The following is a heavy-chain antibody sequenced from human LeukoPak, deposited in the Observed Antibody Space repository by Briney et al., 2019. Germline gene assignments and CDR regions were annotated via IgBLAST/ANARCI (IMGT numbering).Heavy chain of an antibody. CDR2: ISGNSGST. V-gene: IGHV3-23*01. CDR1: GFTFSSYA. CDR3: ARTYCIGSSCPGVFEY. Sequence: GGSLRLSCTASGFTFSSYAMSWVRQPPGKGLEWVSAISGNSGSTYYADSVKGRFTISRDNSKNTLYLQMNSLRAEDTAVYYCARTYCIGSSCPGVFEYWGQGTLVTVSS. J-gene: IGHJ4*02. D-gene: IGHD2-15*01.